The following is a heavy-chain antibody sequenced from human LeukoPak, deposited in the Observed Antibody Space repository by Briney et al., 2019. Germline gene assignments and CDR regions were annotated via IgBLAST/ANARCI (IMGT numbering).Heavy chain of an antibody. J-gene: IGHJ4*02. CDR1: GFTFSTYG. D-gene: IGHD4-17*01. CDR2: ISYDGNTK. CDR3: AKELDDYGDY. Sequence: PGGSLRLSCAASGFTFSTYGMHWVRQAPGRGLEWVAVISYDGNTKYYADSVKGRFTISRDNSKNTLYLQMSSLRAEDTAVYYCAKELDDYGDYWGQGTLVTVSS. V-gene: IGHV3-30*18.